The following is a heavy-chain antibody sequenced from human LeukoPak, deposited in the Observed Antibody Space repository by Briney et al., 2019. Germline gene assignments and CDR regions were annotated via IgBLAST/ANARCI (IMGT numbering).Heavy chain of an antibody. CDR3: ATETNGRHYDY. Sequence: GGSLRLSCTASGLTFSTSGFDWVRQAPRKGLEWVASIGPTGSDRYHADSIKGRFTISRDNANNFLYLQMNSLRAEDTAVYYCATETNGRHYDYWGQGTLLTVSS. CDR2: IGPTGSDR. D-gene: IGHD1-14*01. V-gene: IGHV3-21*06. J-gene: IGHJ4*02. CDR1: GLTFSTSG.